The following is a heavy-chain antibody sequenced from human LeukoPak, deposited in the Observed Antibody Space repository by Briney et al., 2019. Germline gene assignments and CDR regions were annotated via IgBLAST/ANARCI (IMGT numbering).Heavy chain of an antibody. CDR1: GYSFTGYY. D-gene: IGHD3-9*01. CDR3: ARDLNANILTGYYVDF. CDR2: VNPKTGGT. Sequence: ASVKVSCKASGYSFTGYYIHWVRQAPGQGLEWMGWVNPKTGGTNHAQKFQGRATMTRETSISTAYMELSRLTSDDTAVYYCARDLNANILTGYYVDFWGQGTLVTVSS. J-gene: IGHJ4*02. V-gene: IGHV1-2*02.